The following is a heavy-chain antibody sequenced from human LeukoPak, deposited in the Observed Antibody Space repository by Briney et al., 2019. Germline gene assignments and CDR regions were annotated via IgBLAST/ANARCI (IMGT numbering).Heavy chain of an antibody. D-gene: IGHD3-10*01. J-gene: IGHJ4*02. CDR2: IIPIFGTA. V-gene: IGHV1-69*05. CDR3: ASGSGSYYFDY. CDR1: GGTFSSYA. Sequence: SVKVSCKASGGTFSSYAISWVRQAPGQGLEWMGGIIPIFGTANYAQKFQGRVTIITDESTSTVYMELSSLRSEDTAVYYCASGSGSYYFDYWGQGTLVTVSS.